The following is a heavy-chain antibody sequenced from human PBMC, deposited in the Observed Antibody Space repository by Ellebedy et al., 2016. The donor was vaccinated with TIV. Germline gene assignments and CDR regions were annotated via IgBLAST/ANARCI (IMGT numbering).Heavy chain of an antibody. J-gene: IGHJ5*02. D-gene: IGHD2-15*01. CDR2: INPSGGST. CDR3: ARDGGYCSGGSCYSPGGHNWFDP. CDR1: GYTFTSYY. V-gene: IGHV1-46*01. Sequence: ASVKVSCXASGYTFTSYYMHWVRQAPGQGLEWMGIINPSGGSTSYAQKFQGRVTMTRDTSTSTVYMELSSLRSDDTAVYYYARDGGYCSGGSCYSPGGHNWFDPWGQGTLVTVSS.